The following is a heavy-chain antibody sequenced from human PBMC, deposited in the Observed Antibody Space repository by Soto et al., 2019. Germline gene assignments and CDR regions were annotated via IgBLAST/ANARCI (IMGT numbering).Heavy chain of an antibody. CDR1: GFTFSTYP. D-gene: IGHD1-26*01. V-gene: IGHV3-23*01. Sequence: EVQLLESGGGLVQPGGSRRLSCTASGFTFSTYPMSWVRQAPGKGLEYISAISDTGGSTFYAGSVKGRFTISRDNSKNTLYLRMNRPRGEDRAIYYWGKFRGELLTYCFDYWGQGTLVTVSS. CDR2: ISDTGGST. CDR3: GKFRGELLTYCFDY. J-gene: IGHJ4*02.